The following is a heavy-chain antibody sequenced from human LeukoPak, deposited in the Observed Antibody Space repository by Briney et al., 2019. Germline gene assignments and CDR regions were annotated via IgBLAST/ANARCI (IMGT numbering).Heavy chain of an antibody. V-gene: IGHV3-48*03. CDR3: ARDGTPPRGDFDYFDY. D-gene: IGHD2-21*02. CDR2: ISSSGSTI. CDR1: GFTFSSYE. J-gene: IGHJ4*02. Sequence: GGSLRLXCAASGFTFSSYEMNWVRQAPGKGLEWVSYISSSGSTIYYADSVKGRFTISRDNAKNSLYLQMNSLRAEDTAVYYCARDGTPPRGDFDYFDYWGQGTLVTVSS.